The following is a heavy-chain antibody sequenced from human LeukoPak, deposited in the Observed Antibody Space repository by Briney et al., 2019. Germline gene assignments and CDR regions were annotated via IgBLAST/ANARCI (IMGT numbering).Heavy chain of an antibody. CDR3: ARGRGSSYGDPFDY. CDR2: MSGSSNYI. CDR1: GFILSSYS. J-gene: IGHJ4*02. V-gene: IGHV3-21*01. D-gene: IGHD5-18*01. Sequence: GGSLRLSCAASGFILSSYSINWVRQAPGKGLEWVSCMSGSSNYIYYTDSVKGRFTLSRDNAKNSLFLQMNSLRDEDTAVYYCARGRGSSYGDPFDYWGQGTLVTVSS.